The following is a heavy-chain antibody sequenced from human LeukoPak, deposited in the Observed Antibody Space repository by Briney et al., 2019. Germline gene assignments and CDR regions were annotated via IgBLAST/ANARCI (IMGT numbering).Heavy chain of an antibody. Sequence: GGSLRPSCVAAGFTFSSRDWMTWVRQAPGKGLEWVANIKQDGSEKNYVDSVKGRFTNSRDNAKNSVDLQMNSLRVEETAVYYCAELGITMIGGVWGKGTTVTISS. CDR1: GFTFSSRDW. J-gene: IGHJ6*04. D-gene: IGHD3-10*02. CDR3: AELGITMIGGV. V-gene: IGHV3-7*01. CDR2: IKQDGSEK.